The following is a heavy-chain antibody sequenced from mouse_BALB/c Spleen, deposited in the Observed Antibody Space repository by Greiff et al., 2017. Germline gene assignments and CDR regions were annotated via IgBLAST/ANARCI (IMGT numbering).Heavy chain of an antibody. CDR2: ILPGSGST. CDR3: ARGINWGYFDY. J-gene: IGHJ2*01. V-gene: IGHV1-9*01. D-gene: IGHD4-1*01. Sequence: VQLQQSGAELMKPGASVKISCKATGYTFSSYWIEWVKQRPGHGLEWIGEILPGSGSTNYNEKFKGKATFTADTSSNTAYMQLSSLTSEDSAVYYCARGINWGYFDYWGQGTTLTVSS. CDR1: GYTFSSYW.